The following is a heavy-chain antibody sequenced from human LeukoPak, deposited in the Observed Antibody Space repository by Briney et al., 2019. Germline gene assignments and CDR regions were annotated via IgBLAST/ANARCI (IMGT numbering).Heavy chain of an antibody. CDR2: ISSSSSTI. Sequence: GGSLRLSCAASGFTFSSYSMNWVRQAPGKGLEWVSYISSSSSTIYYTVPVKGRFTIYRDNAKNSLYLQMNSLRAEDTAVYYCARRGGTDLYYDFWSGYYLGFGYFDYWGQGTLVTVSS. D-gene: IGHD3-3*01. V-gene: IGHV3-48*01. CDR1: GFTFSSYS. J-gene: IGHJ4*02. CDR3: ARRGGTDLYYDFWSGYYLGFGYFDY.